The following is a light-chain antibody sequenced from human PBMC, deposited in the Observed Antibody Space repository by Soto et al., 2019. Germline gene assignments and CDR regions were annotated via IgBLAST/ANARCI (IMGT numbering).Light chain of an antibody. V-gene: IGLV2-14*01. CDR2: DVS. CDR3: SSYTSSSTYV. CDR1: SSDVGGYNY. Sequence: QSALTQPASVSGSPGQSITISCTGTSSDVGGYNYVSWHQQHPGKAPKLMIYDVSNRPSGVSNRFSGSKSGNTASLTISGLQAEHEADYYCSSYTSSSTYVFGTGTKVTVL. J-gene: IGLJ1*01.